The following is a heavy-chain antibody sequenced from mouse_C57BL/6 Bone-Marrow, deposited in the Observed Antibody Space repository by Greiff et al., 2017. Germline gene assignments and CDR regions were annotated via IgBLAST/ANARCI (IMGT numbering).Heavy chain of an antibody. CDR3: ARGRLRRLAWFAY. Sequence: VQLKESGPVLVKPGASVKMSCKASGYTFTDYYMNWVKQSHGKSLEWIGVINPYNGGTSSNQKFKGKATLNVDKYSSTAYMELNSLTSEDSAVYYCARGRLRRLAWFAYWGQGTLVTVAA. CDR1: GYTFTDYY. CDR2: INPYNGGT. D-gene: IGHD2-4*01. J-gene: IGHJ3*01. V-gene: IGHV1-19*01.